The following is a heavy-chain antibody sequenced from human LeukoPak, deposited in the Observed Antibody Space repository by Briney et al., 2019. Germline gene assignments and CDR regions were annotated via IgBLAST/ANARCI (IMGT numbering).Heavy chain of an antibody. V-gene: IGHV4-31*03. CDR2: IYYSGST. CDR1: GGSISSGGYC. D-gene: IGHD5-12*01. Sequence: SQTLSLTCTVSGGSISSGGYCWSWIRQHPGKGLEWIGYIYYSGSTYYNPSLKSRVTISVDTSKNQFSLKLSSVTAADTAVYYCARGEYSGYGPFDYWGQGTLVTVSS. CDR3: ARGEYSGYGPFDY. J-gene: IGHJ4*02.